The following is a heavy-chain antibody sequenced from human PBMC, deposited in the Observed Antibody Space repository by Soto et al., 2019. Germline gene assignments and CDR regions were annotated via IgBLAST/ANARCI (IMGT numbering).Heavy chain of an antibody. CDR2: ISGSGGST. Sequence: GVSLRLSCAASGFTFSSYAMSWVRQAPGKGLEWVSAISGSGGSTYYADSVKGRFTISRDNSKNTLYLQMNSLRAEDTAVYYCAKVRPAGGDYYYYGMDVWGQGTTVTVSS. V-gene: IGHV3-23*01. CDR3: AKVRPAGGDYYYYGMDV. CDR1: GFTFSSYA. D-gene: IGHD3-16*01. J-gene: IGHJ6*02.